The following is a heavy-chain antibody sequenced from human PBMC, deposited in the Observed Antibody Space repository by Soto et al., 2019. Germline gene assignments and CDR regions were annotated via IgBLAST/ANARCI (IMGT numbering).Heavy chain of an antibody. J-gene: IGHJ6*02. CDR1: GGSFSNNDW. CDR2: IHHSGSP. CDR3: VRNGYYSLGV. D-gene: IGHD3-3*01. V-gene: IGHV4-4*02. Sequence: PSETLSLTCIVSGGSFSNNDWWSWVRQSPGKGLEWIGEIHHSGSPNYNPSLRSRVTISVDKSKNQLSLELTAVTGADTAVYLCVRNGYYSLGVWGQGTTVTVSS.